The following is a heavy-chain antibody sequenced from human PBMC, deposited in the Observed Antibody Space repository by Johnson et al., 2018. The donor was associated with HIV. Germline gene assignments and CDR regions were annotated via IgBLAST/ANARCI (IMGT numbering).Heavy chain of an antibody. Sequence: QVQLVESGGDMVQPGRSLRLSCAASGFNFNIYGMHWVRQAPGKGLEWVAILWYDGTTAFYADAVKGRFTISRDNSKKMLYRQMNSRRVDDTAVYYSAKPGGGAALDSWGQGTMVTVSS. CDR2: LWYDGTTA. CDR3: AKPGGGAALDS. J-gene: IGHJ3*02. V-gene: IGHV3-33*03. D-gene: IGHD3-16*01. CDR1: GFNFNIYG.